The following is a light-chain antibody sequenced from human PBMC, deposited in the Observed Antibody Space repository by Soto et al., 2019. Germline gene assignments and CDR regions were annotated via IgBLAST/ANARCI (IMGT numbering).Light chain of an antibody. CDR2: AAS. Sequence: DIQMTQSPSSLSASVGDRVTITCRASQSISSYLNWYQQKPGKAPRLLIYAASNLQSGVPSRFSGSGSGADFTLTISSLQPEDFATYYCQQSYSTPLTFGPGT. CDR1: QSISSY. V-gene: IGKV1-39*01. CDR3: QQSYSTPLT. J-gene: IGKJ3*01.